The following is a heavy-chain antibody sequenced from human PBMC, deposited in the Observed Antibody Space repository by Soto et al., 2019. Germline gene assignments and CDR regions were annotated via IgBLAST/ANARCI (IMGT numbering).Heavy chain of an antibody. V-gene: IGHV4-34*01. CDR2: INHSGST. CDR1: GGFFSGYY. Sequence: SGTLSLTCAVFGGFFSGYYSSWIRPPPGEGLEWIGEINHSGSTNYNPSLKSRVTISVDTSKNQFSLKLSSVTAADTAVYYCARGHYYDSSGYYDVSFDYWGQGTLVTVSS. J-gene: IGHJ4*02. D-gene: IGHD3-22*01. CDR3: ARGHYYDSSGYYDVSFDY.